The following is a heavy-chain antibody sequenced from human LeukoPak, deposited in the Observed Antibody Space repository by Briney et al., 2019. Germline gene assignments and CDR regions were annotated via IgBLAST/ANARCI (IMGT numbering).Heavy chain of an antibody. CDR1: GFTFSSYG. D-gene: IGHD5-24*01. CDR2: ISYDGSNK. Sequence: GGSLRLSCAASGFTFSSYGMHWVRQAPGKGLEWVAVISYDGSNKYYADSVKGRFTISRDNSKNTLYLQMNSLRAEDTAVYYCAKAREMATTVLPFDYWGRGTLVTVSS. V-gene: IGHV3-30*18. CDR3: AKAREMATTVLPFDY. J-gene: IGHJ4*02.